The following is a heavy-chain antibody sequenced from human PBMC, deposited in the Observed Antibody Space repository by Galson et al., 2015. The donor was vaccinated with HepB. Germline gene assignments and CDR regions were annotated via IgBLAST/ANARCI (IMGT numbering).Heavy chain of an antibody. V-gene: IGHV3-21*01. CDR2: ISSSSSYI. D-gene: IGHD5-24*01. CDR3: ARDRGRDGYNFYFDY. Sequence: SLRLSCAASGFTFSSYSMNWVRQAPGKGLEWVSSISSSSSYIYYADSVKGRFTISRDNAKNSLYLQMNSLRAEDTAVYYCARDRGRDGYNFYFDYWGQGTLVTVSS. J-gene: IGHJ4*02. CDR1: GFTFSSYS.